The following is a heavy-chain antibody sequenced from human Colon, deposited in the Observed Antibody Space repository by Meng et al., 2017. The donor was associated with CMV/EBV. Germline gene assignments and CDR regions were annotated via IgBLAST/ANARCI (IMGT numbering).Heavy chain of an antibody. D-gene: IGHD2-2*01. Sequence: QVQLHRCGAALCARSGAPSLTCAGYGEAVSGYYWTWIRAPPGRGLEWIGESYYTGSTNYSPSLKSRVTISLDTSKNQFSLKLNSVTAADTAVYYCARATKSSCWEVLDYWGHGTLVTVSS. V-gene: IGHV4-34*01. CDR2: SYYTGST. J-gene: IGHJ4*01. CDR1: GEAVSGYY. CDR3: ARATKSSCWEVLDY.